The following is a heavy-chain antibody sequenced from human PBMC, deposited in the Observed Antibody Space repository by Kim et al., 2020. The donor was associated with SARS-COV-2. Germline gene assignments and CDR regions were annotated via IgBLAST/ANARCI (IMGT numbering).Heavy chain of an antibody. V-gene: IGHV3-30*04. J-gene: IGHJ4*02. CDR1: GFTFSSYA. CDR3: AREFSGGKRWLQLYYFDY. CDR2: ISYDGSNK. Sequence: GGSLRLSCAASGFTFSSYAMHWVRQAPGKGLEWVAVISYDGSNKYYADSVKGRFTISRDNSKNTLYLQMNSLRAEDTAVYYCAREFSGGKRWLQLYYFDYWGQGTLVTVSS. D-gene: IGHD1-1*01.